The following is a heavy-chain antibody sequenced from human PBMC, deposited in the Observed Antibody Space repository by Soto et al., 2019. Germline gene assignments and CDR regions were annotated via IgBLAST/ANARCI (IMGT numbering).Heavy chain of an antibody. CDR3: ARHGRIETVMRKLDS. D-gene: IGHD3-16*01. CDR1: GNSVGTGW. J-gene: IGHJ4*02. CDR2: IDPSDSYT. V-gene: IGHV5-10-1*01. Sequence: MSCQGYGNSVGTGWSSGVRQKHGRGMEWVGRIDPSDSYTNCSPSFQGHVTISTDKSISTAYLQWSSLKASDTAIFYCARHGRIETVMRKLDSWGQGTLVTVS.